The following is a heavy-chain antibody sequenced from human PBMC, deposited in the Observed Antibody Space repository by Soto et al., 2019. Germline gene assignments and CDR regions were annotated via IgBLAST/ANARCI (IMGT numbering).Heavy chain of an antibody. V-gene: IGHV1-18*01. CDR2: ISAYNGHT. D-gene: IGHD6-19*01. CDR3: ARAVAGPLFSDY. J-gene: IGHJ4*02. CDR1: GYTFTSYG. Sequence: QVQLEQSGAEVKKPGASVKVSCKASGYTFTSYGIIWVRQAPGQGLEWMGWISAYNGHTTYAQKLQGRVTMTTDTSTSTAYMELRSLRSDDTAVYYCARAVAGPLFSDYWGQGTLFTVSA.